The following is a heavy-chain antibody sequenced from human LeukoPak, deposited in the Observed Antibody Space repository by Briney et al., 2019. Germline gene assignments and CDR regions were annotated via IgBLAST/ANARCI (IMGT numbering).Heavy chain of an antibody. D-gene: IGHD1-26*01. CDR1: GFTYDDYG. CDR2: INWNGGST. Sequence: GGSLSLSCAGSGFTYDDYGMSWVGQAPGKGLEGVAGINWNGGSTRYADAVKGRFTISRDNAKNSLNLQMNSLRAEDTALYYCARERGATFYNWFDPWGQGTLVTVSS. J-gene: IGHJ5*02. CDR3: ARERGATFYNWFDP. V-gene: IGHV3-20*04.